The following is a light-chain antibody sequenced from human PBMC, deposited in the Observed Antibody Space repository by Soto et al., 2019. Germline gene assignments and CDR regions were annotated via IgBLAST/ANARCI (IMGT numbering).Light chain of an antibody. CDR1: QSVSSNF. CDR2: DAS. Sequence: EIVLTQSPGTLSLSPGERATLSCRASQSVSSNFLAWYQQKPGQAPRLLIYDASSRATGIPDRFSGSGSGTDFTLIISRLEPEDFAVYYCQQYGSSPYTFGQGTKLEIQ. V-gene: IGKV3-20*01. CDR3: QQYGSSPYT. J-gene: IGKJ2*01.